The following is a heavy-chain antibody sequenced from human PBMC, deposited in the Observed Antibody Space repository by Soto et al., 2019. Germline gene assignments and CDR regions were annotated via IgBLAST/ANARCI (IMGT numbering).Heavy chain of an antibody. CDR1: GYTFTSYA. V-gene: IGHV1-3*05. J-gene: IGHJ4*02. D-gene: IGHD2-15*01. Sequence: QVHLVQSGAEEKKPGASVKVSCKDSGYTFTSYAMHWVRQDPGQRLEWMGWINAGKGNTKYSQKFQGRVTITRDTSASTAYMELRSLRSEDTAVYYCASDSSGGEFDYWGQGTLVTVSS. CDR2: INAGKGNT. CDR3: ASDSSGGEFDY.